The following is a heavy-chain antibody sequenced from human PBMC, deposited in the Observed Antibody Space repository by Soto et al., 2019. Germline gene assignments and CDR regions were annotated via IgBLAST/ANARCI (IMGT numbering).Heavy chain of an antibody. J-gene: IGHJ4*02. Sequence: EVPLVESGGGLVQPGGSLRLSCAASGFTFSSYSMNWVRQAPGKGLEWVSYISSSSSTIYYADSVKGRFTISRDNAKNSLYLQMNSLRAEDTAVYYCARQGSPGIAARRDYWGQGTLVTVSS. D-gene: IGHD6-6*01. CDR3: ARQGSPGIAARRDY. CDR1: GFTFSSYS. V-gene: IGHV3-48*01. CDR2: ISSSSSTI.